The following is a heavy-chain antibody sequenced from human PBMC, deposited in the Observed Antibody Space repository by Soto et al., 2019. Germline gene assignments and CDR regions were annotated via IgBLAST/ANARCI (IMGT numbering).Heavy chain of an antibody. V-gene: IGHV3-21*01. CDR3: ASDAGYSSSWYPTLDYYYGMDV. Sequence: PGGSLRLSCAASGFTFSSYSMNWVRQAPGKGLEWVSSISSSSSYIYYADSVKGRFTISRDNAKNSLYLQMNSLRAEDTAVYYCASDAGYSSSWYPTLDYYYGMDVWGQGTTVTVSS. CDR2: ISSSSSYI. CDR1: GFTFSSYS. D-gene: IGHD6-13*01. J-gene: IGHJ6*02.